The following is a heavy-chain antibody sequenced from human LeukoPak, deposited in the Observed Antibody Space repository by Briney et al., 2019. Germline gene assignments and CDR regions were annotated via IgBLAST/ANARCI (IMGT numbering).Heavy chain of an antibody. V-gene: IGHV3-23*01. CDR1: GFTFDDYT. Sequence: GGSLRLSCAASGFTFDDYTMHWVRQAPGKGLEWVSAITGGGGGTYYADSVKGRFTVSRDNSKNTLYLQMNSLRADDTAVYYCAKVYCSSASCPGDYWGQGTLVTVSS. J-gene: IGHJ4*02. D-gene: IGHD2-2*01. CDR3: AKVYCSSASCPGDY. CDR2: ITGGGGGT.